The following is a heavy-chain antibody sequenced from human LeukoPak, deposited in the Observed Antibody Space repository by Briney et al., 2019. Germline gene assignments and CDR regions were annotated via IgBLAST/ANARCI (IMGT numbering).Heavy chain of an antibody. CDR2: IYYSGST. D-gene: IGHD6-13*01. Sequence: SETLSLTCTVSGGSISSYYWSWIRQPPGKGPEWIGYIYYSGSTNYNPSLKSRVTISVDTSKNQFSLKLSSVTAADTAVYYCAGRAAAGNIDYWGQGTLVTVSS. CDR1: GGSISSYY. J-gene: IGHJ4*02. CDR3: AGRAAAGNIDY. V-gene: IGHV4-59*08.